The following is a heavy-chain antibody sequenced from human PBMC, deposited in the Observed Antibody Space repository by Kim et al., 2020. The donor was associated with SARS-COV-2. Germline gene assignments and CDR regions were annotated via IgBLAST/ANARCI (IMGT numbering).Heavy chain of an antibody. CDR2: IYYSGST. J-gene: IGHJ5*02. Sequence: SETLSLTCTVSGGSISSYYWSWIRQPPGKGLEWIGYIYYSGSTNYNPSLKSQVTISVDTSKNQFSLKLSSVTAADTAVYYCARDYSSSWYGWFDPWGQGTLVTVSS. V-gene: IGHV4-59*13. D-gene: IGHD6-13*01. CDR1: GGSISSYY. CDR3: ARDYSSSWYGWFDP.